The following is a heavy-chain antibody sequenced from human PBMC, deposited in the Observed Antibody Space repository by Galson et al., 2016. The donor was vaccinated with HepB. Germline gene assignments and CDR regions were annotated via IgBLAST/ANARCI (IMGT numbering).Heavy chain of an antibody. J-gene: IGHJ6*02. CDR1: GVTFRSYW. CDR2: IHQDGSAK. CDR3: ARRLDTQRRIAGWGGGMDV. Sequence: TLRLSCAASGVTFRSYWTSWVRQAPGKGLEWVANIHQDGSAKYSVDSVTGRFTISRDNGNNSLYLQMSSLRVEEAGVYYCARRLDTQRRIAGWGGGMDVWGQGTTVTVS. D-gene: IGHD3-16*01. V-gene: IGHV3-7*01.